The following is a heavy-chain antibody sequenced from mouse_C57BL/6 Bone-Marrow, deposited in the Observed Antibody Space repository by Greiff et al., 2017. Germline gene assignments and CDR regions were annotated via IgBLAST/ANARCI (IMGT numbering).Heavy chain of an antibody. CDR3: ARQEWYYAMDY. J-gene: IGHJ4*01. CDR2: ISSGGSYT. Sequence: EVKLVESGGDLVKPGGSLKLSCAASGFTFSSYGMSWVRQTPDKRLEWVATISSGGSYTYYPDSVKGRYTISRDNAKNTLYLQMRSLKSEDAAMYYCARQEWYYAMDYGGRGTSVTVSS. D-gene: IGHD1-3*01. CDR1: GFTFSSYG. V-gene: IGHV5-6*01.